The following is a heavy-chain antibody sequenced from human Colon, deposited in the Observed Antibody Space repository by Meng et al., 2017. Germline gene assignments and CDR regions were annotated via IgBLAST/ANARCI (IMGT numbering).Heavy chain of an antibody. D-gene: IGHD6-19*01. V-gene: IGHV1-2*06. CDR2: VNPNSNYG. CDR3: ARGYSSGISFDY. CDR1: GYNFTGYY. Sequence: VQLVRSGAEVKKPGASVKVSCKASGYNFTGYYMHWVRQAPGQGLEWMGRVNPNSNYGNYAQKFQGRVTMTRDTSISTAYMELSRLRSDDTALYYCARGYSSGISFDYWGQGTLVTVSS. J-gene: IGHJ4*02.